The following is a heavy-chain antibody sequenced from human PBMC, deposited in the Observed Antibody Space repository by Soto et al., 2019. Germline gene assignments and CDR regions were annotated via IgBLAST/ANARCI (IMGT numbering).Heavy chain of an antibody. CDR1: GYSFTSYW. CDR3: ASNLNDDTTSGFDY. V-gene: IGHV5-10-1*01. J-gene: IGHJ4*02. CDR2: IDPSDSYT. Sequence: GESLKISCKGSGYSFTSYWISWVRQMPGKGLEWMGRIDPSDSYTNYSPSFQGHVTISADKSISTAYLQWSSLKASDTAMYYCASNLNDDTTSGFDYWGQGTLVTVSS. D-gene: IGHD2-2*01.